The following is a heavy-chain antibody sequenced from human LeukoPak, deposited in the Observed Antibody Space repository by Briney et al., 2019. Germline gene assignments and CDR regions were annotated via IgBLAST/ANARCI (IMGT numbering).Heavy chain of an antibody. CDR1: GFTFSTYA. D-gene: IGHD2-2*02. V-gene: IGHV3-23*01. Sequence: GGSLRLSCAASGFTFSTYAMSWVRQAPGKGLEWVSAISGSGGSTYYADSVKGRFTISRDNSKNTLYLQMNGLRAEDTAVYYCAKDHGIVVVPAAIHFDYWGQGTLVTVSS. J-gene: IGHJ4*02. CDR2: ISGSGGST. CDR3: AKDHGIVVVPAAIHFDY.